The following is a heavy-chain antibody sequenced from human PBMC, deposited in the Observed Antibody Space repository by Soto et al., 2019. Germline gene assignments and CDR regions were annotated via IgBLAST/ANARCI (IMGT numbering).Heavy chain of an antibody. V-gene: IGHV5-51*01. D-gene: IGHD6-6*01. CDR1: GYSFTSYW. J-gene: IGHJ4*02. Sequence: PGESLKISCKGSGYSFTSYWIGWVRQMPGKGLEWMGIIYPGDSDTRYSPSFQGQVTISADKSISTAYLQWSSLKASDTAMYYCARHFPSGPRYSSSELDYWGQGTLVTVSS. CDR3: ARHFPSGPRYSSSELDY. CDR2: IYPGDSDT.